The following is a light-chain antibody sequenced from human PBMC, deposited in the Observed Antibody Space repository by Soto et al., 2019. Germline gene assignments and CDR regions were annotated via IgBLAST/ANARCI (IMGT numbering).Light chain of an antibody. V-gene: IGKV3-20*01. Sequence: EIALTQSPGTLSLSPGERATLSCRASKSVSSSYLAWYQQKPGQAPRVLIYGASSRYTGIPDRFSGSGSGTDFTLTISSLEPEDFAVYYCQQYGSSPRTFGQGTKVEIK. J-gene: IGKJ1*01. CDR1: KSVSSSY. CDR2: GAS. CDR3: QQYGSSPRT.